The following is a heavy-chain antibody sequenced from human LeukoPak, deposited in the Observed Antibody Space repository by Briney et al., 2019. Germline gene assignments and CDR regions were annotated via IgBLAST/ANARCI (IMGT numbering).Heavy chain of an antibody. Sequence: GGFLRLSCAASGLTFYSYGMSWGRQAPGKGLEWVSGISGSGDTTYYADSVKGRFTISRDNSKNTLYLQMNSLRVEDTGVYYCAKGHSAHGTGFDCWGQGTQVAVSS. J-gene: IGHJ4*02. CDR1: GLTFYSYG. CDR2: ISGSGDTT. V-gene: IGHV3-23*01. D-gene: IGHD1-14*01. CDR3: AKGHSAHGTGFDC.